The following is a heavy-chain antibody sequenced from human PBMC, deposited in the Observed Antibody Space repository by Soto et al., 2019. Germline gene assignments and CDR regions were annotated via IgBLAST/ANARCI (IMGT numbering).Heavy chain of an antibody. D-gene: IGHD3-3*01. J-gene: IGHJ4*02. Sequence: GGSLRLSCAASGFTFSSYGMHWVRQAPGKGLEWVAVIWYDGSNKYYADSVKGRFTISRDNSKNTLYLQMNSLRAEDTAVYYCASEGYYALRTRYYFDYWCQGNLVTVSS. CDR1: GFTFSSYG. CDR3: ASEGYYALRTRYYFDY. V-gene: IGHV3-33*01. CDR2: IWYDGSNK.